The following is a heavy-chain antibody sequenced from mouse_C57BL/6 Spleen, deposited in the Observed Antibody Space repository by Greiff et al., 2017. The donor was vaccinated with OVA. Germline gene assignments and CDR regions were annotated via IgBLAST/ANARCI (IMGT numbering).Heavy chain of an antibody. Sequence: VQLQQPGAELVRPGTSVKLSCKASGYTFTSYWMHWVKQRPGQGLEWIGVIDPSDSYTNYNQKFKGKATLTVDTSSSTAYMQLSSLTSDDSAVYYGARGLGRNSWYFDVWGTGTTVTVSS. V-gene: IGHV1-59*01. D-gene: IGHD4-1*01. CDR1: GYTFTSYW. CDR2: IDPSDSYT. CDR3: ARGLGRNSWYFDV. J-gene: IGHJ1*03.